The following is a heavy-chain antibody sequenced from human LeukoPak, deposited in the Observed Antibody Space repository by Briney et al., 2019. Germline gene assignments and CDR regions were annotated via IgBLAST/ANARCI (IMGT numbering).Heavy chain of an antibody. CDR2: IYTSGST. CDR1: GGSISSGSYY. Sequence: ASETLSLTCTVSGGSISSGSYYWSWIRQPAGKGLEWIGRIYTSGSTNYSPSLKRRVTISVDTSKNQFSLMLNSVTAADPAVYYCAREGYDYVWGSFGQFDSWGQGTLVTVSS. CDR3: AREGYDYVWGSFGQFDS. J-gene: IGHJ4*02. V-gene: IGHV4-61*02. D-gene: IGHD3-16*01.